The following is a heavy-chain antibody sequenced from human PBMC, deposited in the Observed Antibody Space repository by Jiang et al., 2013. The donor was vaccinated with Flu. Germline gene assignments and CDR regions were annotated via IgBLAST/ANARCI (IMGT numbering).Heavy chain of an antibody. D-gene: IGHD3-16*01. CDR2: INPGGGST. CDR3: ARDWGSRDYFDF. CDR1: YTFTSYY. V-gene: IGHV1-46*01. Sequence: YTFTSYYIHWVRQAPGQGLEWMGVINPGGGSTTYGQKFQGRVTLTRDTSTTTVYRELRSLRSEDTAVYYCARDWGSRDYFDFWGQGTLVTVSS. J-gene: IGHJ4*02.